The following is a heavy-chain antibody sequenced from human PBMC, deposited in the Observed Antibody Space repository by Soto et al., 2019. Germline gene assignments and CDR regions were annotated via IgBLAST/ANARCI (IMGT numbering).Heavy chain of an antibody. CDR1: GFNFDAYA. V-gene: IGHV3-9*01. J-gene: IGHJ4*02. CDR3: AEDGGHGSGVDCFFDT. Sequence: EVQLVESGGGLVQPGRSLRLSCAASGFNFDAYAMHWVRQAPGKGMEWVSGLKWNGDNVGYADSVRGRFTISRDNAKNSLYLQANSLRFEDTAFYYCAEDGGHGSGVDCFFDTWGQGTLVTVSS. D-gene: IGHD2-21*02. CDR2: LKWNGDNV.